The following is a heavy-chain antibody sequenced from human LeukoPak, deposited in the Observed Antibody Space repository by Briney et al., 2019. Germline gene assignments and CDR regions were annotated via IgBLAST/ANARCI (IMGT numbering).Heavy chain of an antibody. V-gene: IGHV4-4*07. CDR2: IYTSGST. CDR3: ARDRVDSSGYYYYYGMDV. CDR1: GGSISTYF. Sequence: PSETLSLTCTVSGGSISTYFWSWIRQPAGKGLEWLGRIYTSGSTNYNPSLKSRVTMSADTSKNQFSLKLRSVTAADTAVYHCARDRVDSSGYYYYYGMDVWGQGTTVTVSS. D-gene: IGHD3-22*01. J-gene: IGHJ6*02.